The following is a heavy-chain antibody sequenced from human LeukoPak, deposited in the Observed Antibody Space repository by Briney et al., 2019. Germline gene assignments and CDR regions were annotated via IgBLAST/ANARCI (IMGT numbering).Heavy chain of an antibody. D-gene: IGHD3-10*01. V-gene: IGHV4-39*02. CDR1: GGSISGSSYY. Sequence: PSETLSLTCTVSGGSISGSSYYWGWIRQPPGKGLEWIGSIYYSGSTYYNPSLKSRVTISVDTSKNQFSLKLSSMTAADTAVYYCAREMYYYGSGGGFDYWGQGTLVTVSS. J-gene: IGHJ4*02. CDR3: AREMYYYGSGGGFDY. CDR2: IYYSGST.